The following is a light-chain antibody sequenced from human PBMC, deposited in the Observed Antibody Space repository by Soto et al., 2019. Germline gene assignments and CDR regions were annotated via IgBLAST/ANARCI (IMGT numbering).Light chain of an antibody. Sequence: DIQLTQSTSSLSASVGDRVTITFRASQGISNYLAWYQRKPGKAPKLLIYAASTLQSGVPSRFSGSGSGTEFTLTISSLQPEDFATYYCQQLNSYPLTFGGGTKVEIK. V-gene: IGKV1-9*01. J-gene: IGKJ4*01. CDR1: QGISNY. CDR3: QQLNSYPLT. CDR2: AAS.